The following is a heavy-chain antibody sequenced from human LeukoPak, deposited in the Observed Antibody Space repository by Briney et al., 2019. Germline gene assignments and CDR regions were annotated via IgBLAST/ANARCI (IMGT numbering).Heavy chain of an antibody. Sequence: PSETLSLTCTVSGGSISDDYWSWLRQPPGEGLEWIAYIHYSGTTNYNPSLKSRVTISIDTSKKQFSLKLSSVTAADTAVYYCARAVEMATTEWDYWGQGTLVTVSS. J-gene: IGHJ4*02. CDR2: IHYSGTT. CDR3: ARAVEMATTEWDY. V-gene: IGHV4-59*08. CDR1: GGSISDDY. D-gene: IGHD5-24*01.